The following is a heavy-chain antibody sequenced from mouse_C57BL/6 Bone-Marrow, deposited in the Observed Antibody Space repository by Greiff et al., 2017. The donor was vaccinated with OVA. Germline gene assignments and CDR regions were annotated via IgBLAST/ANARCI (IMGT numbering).Heavy chain of an antibody. V-gene: IGHV1-81*01. J-gene: IGHJ1*03. D-gene: IGHD1-1*01. CDR2: IYPRSGNT. Sequence: VQLQQSGAELARPGASVKLSCKASGYTFTSYGISWVKQRTGQGLEWIGEIYPRSGNTYYNEKFKGKATLTADKSSSTAYMELRSLTSEDSAVYFCARHYYYGSSYRRYFDVWGTGTTVTASS. CDR3: ARHYYYGSSYRRYFDV. CDR1: GYTFTSYG.